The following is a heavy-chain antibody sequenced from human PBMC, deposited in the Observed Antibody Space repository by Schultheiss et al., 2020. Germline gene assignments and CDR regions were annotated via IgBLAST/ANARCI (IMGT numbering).Heavy chain of an antibody. Sequence: GGSLRLSCAASGFTFSGYAMHWVRQASGKGLEWVGRIRSKANSYATAYAASVKGRFTISRDDSKNTAYLQMNSLKTEDTAVYYCTTFPGSQKWGQGTLVIVSS. V-gene: IGHV3-73*01. CDR2: IRSKANSYAT. CDR1: GFTFSGYA. D-gene: IGHD3-10*01. CDR3: TTFPGSQK. J-gene: IGHJ4*02.